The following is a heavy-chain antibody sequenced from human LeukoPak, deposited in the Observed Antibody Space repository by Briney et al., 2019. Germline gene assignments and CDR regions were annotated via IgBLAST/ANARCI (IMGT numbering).Heavy chain of an antibody. D-gene: IGHD3-3*01. J-gene: IGHJ6*03. Sequence: ASVRVSCKASGYTFISYGISWVRQAPGEGLEWMGWISAYNGNTNYAQKLQGRVTMTTDTSTSTAYMELRSLRSDDTAVYYCAREVEIKNYDFWSGYPPKYYYYYMDVWGKGTTVTVSS. V-gene: IGHV1-18*01. CDR2: ISAYNGNT. CDR1: GYTFISYG. CDR3: AREVEIKNYDFWSGYPPKYYYYYMDV.